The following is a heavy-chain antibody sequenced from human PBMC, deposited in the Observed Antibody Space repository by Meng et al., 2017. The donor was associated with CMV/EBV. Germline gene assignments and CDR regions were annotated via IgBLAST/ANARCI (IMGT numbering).Heavy chain of an antibody. J-gene: IGHJ6*02. V-gene: IGHV3-73*01. D-gene: IGHD1-1*01. CDR1: GFTFSGSA. Sequence: GGSLRLSCAASGFTFSGSAMHWVRQASGKGLEWVGRIRDKAHNYATTYAASVKGRFTISRDDSKNTAYLQMNSLRSDDTAVYYCARDDLRKGIRLRNYYYGMDVWGQGTTVTVSS. CDR3: ARDDLRKGIRLRNYYYGMDV. CDR2: IRDKAHNYAT.